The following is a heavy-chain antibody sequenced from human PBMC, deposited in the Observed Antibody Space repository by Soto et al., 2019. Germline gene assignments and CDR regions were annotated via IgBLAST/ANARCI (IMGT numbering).Heavy chain of an antibody. CDR2: IYYSGST. CDR3: ARINMITFGGVIVDY. V-gene: IGHV4-39*01. J-gene: IGHJ4*02. Sequence: SETLSLTCTVSGGSISSSSYYWGWIRQPPGKGLEWIGSIYYSGSTYYNPSLKSRVTISVDTSKNQFSLKLSSVTAADTAVYYCARINMITFGGVIVDYWGQGTLVTVSS. D-gene: IGHD3-16*02. CDR1: GGSISSSSYY.